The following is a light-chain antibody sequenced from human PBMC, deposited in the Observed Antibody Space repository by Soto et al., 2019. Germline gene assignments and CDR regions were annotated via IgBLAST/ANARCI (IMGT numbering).Light chain of an antibody. V-gene: IGKV1-5*02. CDR3: QHYESDSLGP. Sequence: DNQMTQSHTAVSASVRIRVTIICRSSQTINSCLAWYQQKPGKAPKVLIFDASSLKTGVPSRFSGSVSGTEFAPAIGMLHRDYFATDFGQHYESDSLGPFGQGTKVDIK. CDR2: DAS. J-gene: IGKJ1*01. CDR1: QTINSC.